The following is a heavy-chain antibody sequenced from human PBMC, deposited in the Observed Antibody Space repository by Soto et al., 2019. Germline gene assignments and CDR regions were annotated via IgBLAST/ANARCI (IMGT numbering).Heavy chain of an antibody. CDR2: IYYSGST. V-gene: IGHV4-59*01. CDR3: ARVRDNFDY. CDR1: GGSISSYY. D-gene: IGHD3-3*01. Sequence: SETLSLTCTVSGGSISSYYWSWIRQPPGKGLEWIGYIYYSGSTNYNPSLKSRVTISVDTSKNQFSLKLSSVTAADTAVYYCARVRDNFDYWGQGTLVTVSS. J-gene: IGHJ4*02.